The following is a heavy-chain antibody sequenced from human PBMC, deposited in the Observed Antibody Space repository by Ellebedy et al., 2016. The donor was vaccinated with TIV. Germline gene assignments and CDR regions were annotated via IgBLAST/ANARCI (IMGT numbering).Heavy chain of an antibody. CDR3: ARSGEHDS. V-gene: IGHV3-21*01. Sequence: GESLKISCAAPGFTFTSYSMNWVRQAPGKGLEWVSSISSTGYYIYYADSVKGRFTISRDDARNSLFLQMNSLRAEDTAVYYCARSGEHDSWGQGTLVTVSS. J-gene: IGHJ4*02. CDR1: GFTFTSYS. D-gene: IGHD1-26*01. CDR2: ISSTGYYI.